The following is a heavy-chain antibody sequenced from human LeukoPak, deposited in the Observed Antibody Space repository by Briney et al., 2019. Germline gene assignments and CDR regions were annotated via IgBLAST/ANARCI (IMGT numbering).Heavy chain of an antibody. CDR3: ARVKVSSSWYLIYAYFDY. CDR1: AGSSGGYY. V-gene: IGHV4-34*01. D-gene: IGHD6-13*01. J-gene: IGHJ4*02. Sequence: SQSLSPTWAVHAGSSGGYYSGWLRQPPGKGLEWIGEINHSGSTNYNPSLKRLVTISVDTSKNQFSLKLSSVPAADTAVYYCARVKVSSSWYLIYAYFDYGGQDTGVTVFS. CDR2: INHSGST.